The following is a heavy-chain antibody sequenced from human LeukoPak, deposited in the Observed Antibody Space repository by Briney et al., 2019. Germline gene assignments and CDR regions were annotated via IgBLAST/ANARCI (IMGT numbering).Heavy chain of an antibody. Sequence: GGSLRLSCAASGFTFSSYWMHWVRQAPGKGLVWVSRINSDGSSTSYADSVKGRFTISRDNAKNALYLQMNSLRAEDTAVYYCARGCGGSCYPHNYYYYMDVWGKGTTVTISS. CDR1: GFTFSSYW. J-gene: IGHJ6*03. V-gene: IGHV3-74*01. CDR2: INSDGSST. CDR3: ARGCGGSCYPHNYYYYMDV. D-gene: IGHD2-15*01.